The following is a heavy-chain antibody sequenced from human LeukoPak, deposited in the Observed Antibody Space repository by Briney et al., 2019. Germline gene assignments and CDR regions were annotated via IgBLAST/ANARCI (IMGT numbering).Heavy chain of an antibody. J-gene: IGHJ4*02. CDR1: GGTLSSYA. CDR3: ARVGGNYYDSSGYYVLAYYFDY. CDR2: IIPIFGTA. V-gene: IGHV1-69*01. Sequence: SVKVSCKASGGTLSSYAISWVRQAPGQGLEWMGGIIPIFGTANYAQKFQGRVTITADESTSTAYMELSSLRSEDTAVYYCARVGGNYYDSSGYYVLAYYFDYWGQGTLVTVSS. D-gene: IGHD3-22*01.